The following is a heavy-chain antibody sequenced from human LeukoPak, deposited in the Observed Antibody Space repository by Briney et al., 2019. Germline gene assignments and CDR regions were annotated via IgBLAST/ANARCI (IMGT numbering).Heavy chain of an antibody. CDR1: GFTFSNYW. V-gene: IGHV3-7*01. J-gene: IGHJ4*02. CDR2: IKQDGSEI. CDR3: ARDRGHSGSDLYDY. Sequence: GGSLILSCAASGFTFSNYWMGWVRQAPGKGLEWGANIKQDGSEIYYVDSVKGRFTISRDTAKDSLYLQMNSLRAEDTAVYYCARDRGHSGSDLYDYWGQGTLVTVSS. D-gene: IGHD5-12*01.